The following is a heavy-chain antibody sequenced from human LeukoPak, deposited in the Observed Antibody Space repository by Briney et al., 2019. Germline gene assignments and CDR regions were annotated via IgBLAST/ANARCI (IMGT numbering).Heavy chain of an antibody. V-gene: IGHV4-59*12. J-gene: IGHJ5*02. CDR3: ARELRQWLVGPFDP. Sequence: SETLSLTCTVSGGSISSYYWSWIRQPPGKGLEWIGYIYYSGSTNYNPSLKSRVTISVDTSKNQFSLKLSSVTAADTAVYYCARELRQWLVGPFDPWGQGTLVTVSS. CDR1: GGSISSYY. D-gene: IGHD6-19*01. CDR2: IYYSGST.